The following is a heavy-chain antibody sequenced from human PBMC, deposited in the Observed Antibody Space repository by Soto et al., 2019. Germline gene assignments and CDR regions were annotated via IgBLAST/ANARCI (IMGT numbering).Heavy chain of an antibody. CDR3: ARRGGGSGGSCYSWCKHYYYYGIDV. CDR2: IYPGDSDT. Sequence: EVQLVQSGAEVKKPGESLKISCKGSGYSFTSYWIGWVRQMPGKGLEWMGIIYPGDSDTRYSPSFQGQVTISADKSISTAYLQWSCLKASDTAMYYCARRGGGSGGSCYSWCKHYYYYGIDVWGQGTTVTVSS. D-gene: IGHD2-15*01. CDR1: GYSFTSYW. V-gene: IGHV5-51*01. J-gene: IGHJ6*02.